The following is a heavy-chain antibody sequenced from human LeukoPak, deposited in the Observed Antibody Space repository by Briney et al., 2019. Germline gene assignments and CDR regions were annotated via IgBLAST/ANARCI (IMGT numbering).Heavy chain of an antibody. D-gene: IGHD2-2*02. J-gene: IGHJ4*02. Sequence: GRSLRLSCAASGFTFSSYGMHWVRQAPGKGLEWVAVISYDGSNKYYADSVKGRFTISRDNSKNTLYLQMNSLRAEDTAVYYCAKDRNRYIDYWGQGTLVTVSS. CDR2: ISYDGSNK. CDR3: AKDRNRYIDY. CDR1: GFTFSSYG. V-gene: IGHV3-30*18.